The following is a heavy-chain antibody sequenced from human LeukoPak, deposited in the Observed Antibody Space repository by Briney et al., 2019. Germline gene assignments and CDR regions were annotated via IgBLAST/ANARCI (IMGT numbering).Heavy chain of an antibody. CDR3: AREGGYYDSSRN. D-gene: IGHD3-22*01. Sequence: SETLSLTCTVSGGSISSSSYYWGWIRQPPGKGLEWIGSIYYSGSTYYNPSLKSRVTISVDTSKNQFSLKLSSVTAADTAVYYCAREGGYYDSSRNWGQGTLVTVSS. V-gene: IGHV4-39*07. CDR2: IYYSGST. CDR1: GGSISSSSYY. J-gene: IGHJ4*02.